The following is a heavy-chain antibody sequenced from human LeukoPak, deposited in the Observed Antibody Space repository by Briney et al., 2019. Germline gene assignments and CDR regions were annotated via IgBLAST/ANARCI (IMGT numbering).Heavy chain of an antibody. D-gene: IGHD2-2*01. CDR1: GGSISSGDYY. V-gene: IGHV4-30-4*08. J-gene: IGHJ4*02. CDR2: IYYSGGT. CDR3: ARVVPAALYFDY. Sequence: PSETLSLTCTVSGGSISSGDYYWSWIRQPPGKGLEWIGYIYYSGGTYYNPSLKSRVTISVDTSKNQFSLKLSSVTAADTAVYYCARVVPAALYFDYWGQGTLVTVSS.